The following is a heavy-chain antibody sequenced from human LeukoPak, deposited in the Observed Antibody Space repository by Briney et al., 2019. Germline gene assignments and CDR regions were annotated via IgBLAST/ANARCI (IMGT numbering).Heavy chain of an antibody. CDR2: IYHSGST. J-gene: IGHJ3*02. D-gene: IGHD3-22*01. V-gene: IGHV4-38-2*02. CDR3: ARDGETYYYDSSAPGGAFDI. Sequence: SQTLSLTCTVSGYSISSGYYWGWIRQPPGKGLEWIGSIYHSGSTYYNPSLKSRVTISVDTSKNQFSLKLSSVTAADTAVYYCARDGETYYYDSSAPGGAFDIWGQGTMVTVSS. CDR1: GYSISSGYY.